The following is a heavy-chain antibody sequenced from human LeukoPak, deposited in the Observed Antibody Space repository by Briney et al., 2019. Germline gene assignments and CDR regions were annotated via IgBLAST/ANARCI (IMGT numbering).Heavy chain of an antibody. CDR1: GDSVGSDNYY. CDR3: ATTVRAYYYYGMDV. Sequence: SSETLSLTCTVSGDSVGSDNYYWSWIRQLPGKGLEWIGYIYHNGGTKYNPSLRSRVTMSVDTSKNHVSLKLGSVTAADTAVYYCATTVRAYYYYGMDVWGQGTTVTVSS. J-gene: IGHJ6*02. D-gene: IGHD1-26*01. V-gene: IGHV4-61*03. CDR2: IYHNGGT.